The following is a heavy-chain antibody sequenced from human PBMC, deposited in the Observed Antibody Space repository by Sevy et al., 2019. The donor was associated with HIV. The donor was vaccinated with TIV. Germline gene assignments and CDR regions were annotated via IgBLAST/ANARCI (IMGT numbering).Heavy chain of an antibody. CDR1: GGSISSYF. J-gene: IGHJ4*02. CDR3: ARDSTTRPRVLDY. Sequence: ETLSLTCSVSGGSISSYFWTWVRQSPGKGLEWIGNIYFTGNTDYSPSLKSLVTLSLDTSKSQFSLTLKSVTAADTAIYFCARDSTTRPRVLDYWGQGTLVTVSS. V-gene: IGHV4-59*01. D-gene: IGHD1-1*01. CDR2: IYFTGNT.